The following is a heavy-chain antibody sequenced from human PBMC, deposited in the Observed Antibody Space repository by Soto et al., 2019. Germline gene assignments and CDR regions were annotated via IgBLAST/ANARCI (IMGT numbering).Heavy chain of an antibody. V-gene: IGHV5-51*01. CDR2: IYPGDSDT. CDR3: ARHKIRGVLTTNYDY. D-gene: IGHD3-10*01. Sequence: PGESLKISCKTSGYSFTSYWIGWVRQMPGKGLEWMGIIYPGDSDTRYSPSFKGQVTISADKSISTAYLQWGSLKASDTATYYCARHKIRGVLTTNYDYWGQGTLVTVSS. CDR1: GYSFTSYW. J-gene: IGHJ4*02.